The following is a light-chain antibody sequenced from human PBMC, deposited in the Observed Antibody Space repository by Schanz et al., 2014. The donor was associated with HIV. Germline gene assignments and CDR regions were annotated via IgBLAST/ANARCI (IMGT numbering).Light chain of an antibody. Sequence: DIQMTQSPSTLSASVGDRVTITCRASQSISSWLAWYQQKPGKAPKLLIYKASSLESGVPSRFRGSGAGTEFHLTISSLQPDDFATYYCQQYKSYSWTFGQGTKVEIK. CDR1: QSISSW. CDR2: KAS. CDR3: QQYKSYSWT. V-gene: IGKV1-5*03. J-gene: IGKJ1*01.